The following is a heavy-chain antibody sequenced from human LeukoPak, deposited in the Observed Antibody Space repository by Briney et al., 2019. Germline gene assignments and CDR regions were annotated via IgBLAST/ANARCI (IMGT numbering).Heavy chain of an antibody. D-gene: IGHD3-16*01. Sequence: SETLSLTCTVSGDSMSSYYWNFIREPSGKGLEWIGRIHTSWTTYYNPSLKSRITMSVDTSRNQFSLRLTSVTAADTAVYYCARGDYYDGGGRNWFDPWGQGTLVTVSS. J-gene: IGHJ5*02. CDR1: GDSMSSYY. V-gene: IGHV4-4*07. CDR3: ARGDYYDGGGRNWFDP. CDR2: IHTSWTT.